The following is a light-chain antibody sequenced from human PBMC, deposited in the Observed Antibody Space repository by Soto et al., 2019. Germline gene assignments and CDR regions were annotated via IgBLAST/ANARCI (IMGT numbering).Light chain of an antibody. J-gene: IGLJ3*02. CDR2: EVT. Sequence: QSALTQPPSASGSPGQSVTISCTGTSSDVGGYNSVSWYQQHPGTVPKLMIYEVTKRPSGVPDRFSGSKSGNTASLTVSGLQAEDEADYYCSSYAGSNNWVFGGGTKVTVL. V-gene: IGLV2-8*01. CDR3: SSYAGSNNWV. CDR1: SSDVGGYNS.